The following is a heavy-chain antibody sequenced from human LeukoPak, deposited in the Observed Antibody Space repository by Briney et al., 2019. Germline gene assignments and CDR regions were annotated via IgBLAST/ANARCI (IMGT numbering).Heavy chain of an antibody. CDR2: IRYDGRHT. CDR3: AEDSSGWYGNYFDY. Sequence: GGSLRLSCGASGFTFSSYDMHWVRRAPGKGLEWVAGIRYDGRHTYHADSVKGRFTISRDNSKNTLYLQMNSLRAEDTAVYYCAEDSSGWYGNYFDYWGQGTLVTVSS. J-gene: IGHJ4*02. D-gene: IGHD6-19*01. CDR1: GFTFSSYD. V-gene: IGHV3-30*18.